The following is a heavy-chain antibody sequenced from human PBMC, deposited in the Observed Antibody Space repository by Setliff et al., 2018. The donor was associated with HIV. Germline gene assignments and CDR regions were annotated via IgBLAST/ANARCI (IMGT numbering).Heavy chain of an antibody. Sequence: ASVKVSCKASGYTSTSYGISWVRQAPGQGLEWMGWISAYNGNTNYAQKFQGRVTMTTDTSTSTAYMELRSLRSDDTAVYYCARDQDTAMAPYYYYGMDVWGQGTTVTVSS. CDR1: GYTSTSYG. V-gene: IGHV1-18*01. D-gene: IGHD5-18*01. CDR3: ARDQDTAMAPYYYYGMDV. J-gene: IGHJ6*02. CDR2: ISAYNGNT.